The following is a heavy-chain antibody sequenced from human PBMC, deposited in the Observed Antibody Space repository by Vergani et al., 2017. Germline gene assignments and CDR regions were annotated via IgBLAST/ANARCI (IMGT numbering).Heavy chain of an antibody. CDR2: IYYSGST. V-gene: IGHV4-31*03. CDR3: ASSVCSGGSCYLCFDY. Sequence: QVQLQESGPGLVKPSQTLSLTCTVSGGSISSGGYYWSWIRQHPGKGLEWSGYIYYSGSTYYNPSLKSRVTISVDTSKNQFSLKLSSVTAADTAVYYCASSVCSGGSCYLCFDYWGQGTLVTVSS. CDR1: GGSISSGGYY. J-gene: IGHJ4*02. D-gene: IGHD2-15*01.